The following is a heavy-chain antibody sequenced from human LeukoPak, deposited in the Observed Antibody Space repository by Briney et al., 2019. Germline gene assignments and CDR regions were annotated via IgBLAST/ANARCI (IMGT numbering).Heavy chain of an antibody. CDR1: GYTFSSYY. J-gene: IGHJ4*02. D-gene: IGHD5-12*01. CDR3: ARATYSGYDYENRLGE. CDR2: INPNDGST. Sequence: GASVKVSCKASGYTFSSYYIHWVRQAPGQGLEWMGIINPNDGSTSFAQKFQGRVTMTRDTSTSTVYMELSSLRSEDTAVYYCARATYSGYDYENRLGEWGQGTLVTVSS. V-gene: IGHV1-46*01.